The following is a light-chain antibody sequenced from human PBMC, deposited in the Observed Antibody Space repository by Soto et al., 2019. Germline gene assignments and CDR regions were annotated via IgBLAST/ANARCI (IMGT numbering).Light chain of an antibody. CDR1: QGTSSY. CDR2: AAS. V-gene: IGKV1-8*01. Sequence: AIRMTQSPSSFSASTGDRVTITCRASQGTSSYLAWYQQKPGKAPKLLIYAASTLQSGVPSRFSGSGSGTDFTLTISCLQSEDFATYYCQQYYSYPHTFGQGTKVDI. J-gene: IGKJ2*01. CDR3: QQYYSYPHT.